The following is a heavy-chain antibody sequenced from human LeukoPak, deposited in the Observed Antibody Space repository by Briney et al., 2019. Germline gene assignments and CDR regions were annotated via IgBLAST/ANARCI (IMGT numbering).Heavy chain of an antibody. Sequence: SETLSLTCTVSGGSISSYYWSWIRQPPGKGLEWIGYISHSGSTNYSPSLKSRVTISLDTSKNQFSLKLSSVTAADTAVYYCAGHHPRNTVDFWGQGTLVTVSS. CDR2: ISHSGST. CDR1: GGSISSYY. D-gene: IGHD2/OR15-2a*01. CDR3: AGHHPRNTVDF. V-gene: IGHV4-59*08. J-gene: IGHJ4*02.